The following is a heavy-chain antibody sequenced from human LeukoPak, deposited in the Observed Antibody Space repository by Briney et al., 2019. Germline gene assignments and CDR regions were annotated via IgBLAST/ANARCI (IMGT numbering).Heavy chain of an antibody. CDR1: GFTFSSYS. J-gene: IGHJ4*02. D-gene: IGHD3-22*01. CDR2: ISSSSSYI. V-gene: IGHV3-21*01. CDR3: ARDSGSNYYDSSGSRYYFDY. Sequence: GGSLRLSCAASGFTFSSYSMNWVRQAPGKGLEWVSSISSSSSYIYYADSVKGRFTISRDNAKNSLYLQMNSLRAEDTAVYYCARDSGSNYYDSSGSRYYFDYWAREPWSPSPQ.